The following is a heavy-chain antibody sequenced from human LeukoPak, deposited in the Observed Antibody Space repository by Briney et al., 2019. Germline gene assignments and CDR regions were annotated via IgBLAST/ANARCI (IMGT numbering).Heavy chain of an antibody. CDR3: ARGVRAAAAPGYWFDP. D-gene: IGHD6-13*01. Sequence: PSETLSLTCAVYGGSFSGYYWSWIRQPPGKGLEWIGEINHSGSTNYNPSLKSRVTISVDTSKNQFSLKLSSVTAADTAVYYCARGVRAAAAPGYWFDPWGQGTLVTVSS. J-gene: IGHJ5*02. CDR2: INHSGST. CDR1: GGSFSGYY. V-gene: IGHV4-34*01.